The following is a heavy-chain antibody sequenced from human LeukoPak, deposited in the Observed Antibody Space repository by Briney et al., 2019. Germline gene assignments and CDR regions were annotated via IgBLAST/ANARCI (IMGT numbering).Heavy chain of an antibody. CDR2: INPNSGGT. CDR3: ARDIGYCSSTSCYNWFDP. CDR1: GYTFTSYD. Sequence: GASVKVSCKASGYTFTSYDINWVRQAPGQGLEWMGWINPNSGGTNYAQKFQGRVTMTRDTSISTAYMELSRLRSDDTAVYYCARDIGYCSSTSCYNWFDPWGQGTLVTVSS. J-gene: IGHJ5*02. V-gene: IGHV1-2*02. D-gene: IGHD2-2*01.